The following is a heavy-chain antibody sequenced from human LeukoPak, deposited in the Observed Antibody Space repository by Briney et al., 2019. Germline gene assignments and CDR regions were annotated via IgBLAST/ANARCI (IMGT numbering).Heavy chain of an antibody. Sequence: KSSETLSLTCTVSGGSISSYYWSWIRQPPGKGLEWIGYIYYSGSTNYNPSLKSRVTISVDTSKNHFSLKLSSVTAADTAVYYCAGPGAGDLDYWGQGTLVTVSS. CDR1: GGSISSYY. V-gene: IGHV4-59*12. D-gene: IGHD3-10*01. J-gene: IGHJ4*02. CDR2: IYYSGST. CDR3: AGPGAGDLDY.